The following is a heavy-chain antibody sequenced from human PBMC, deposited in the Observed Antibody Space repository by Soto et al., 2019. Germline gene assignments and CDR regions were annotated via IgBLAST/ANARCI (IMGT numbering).Heavy chain of an antibody. J-gene: IGHJ6*02. Sequence: ASVKVSCKPSGGTFSSYAISWVRQAPGQGLEWMGGIIPIFGTANYAQKFQGRVTITADESTSTAYMELSSRRSEDTAVYYCARDRNIVATIYNYYGMDVWGQGTTVTVSS. V-gene: IGHV1-69*01. CDR1: GGTFSSYA. CDR2: IIPIFGTA. CDR3: ARDRNIVATIYNYYGMDV. D-gene: IGHD5-12*01.